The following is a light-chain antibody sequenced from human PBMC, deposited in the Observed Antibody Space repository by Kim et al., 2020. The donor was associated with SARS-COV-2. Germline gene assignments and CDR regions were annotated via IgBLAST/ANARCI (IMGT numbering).Light chain of an antibody. CDR1: RNNVGDQG. CDR3: SAWDSSLSAWV. J-gene: IGLJ3*02. V-gene: IGLV10-54*01. Sequence: HTATRHLLGNRNNVGDQGAAWLQPHQGQPPKRLFYRNSNRPSGISERLSASRSGNTDSLTITALQPEDEADYYCSAWDSSLSAWVLGGGTQLTVL. CDR2: RNS.